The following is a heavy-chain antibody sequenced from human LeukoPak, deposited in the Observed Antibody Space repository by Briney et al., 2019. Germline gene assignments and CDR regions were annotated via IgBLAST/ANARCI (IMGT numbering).Heavy chain of an antibody. V-gene: IGHV1-69*04. CDR2: IIPILGIA. D-gene: IGHD2-15*01. Sequence: ASVKVSCKASGDTFSSYAISWVRQAPGQGLEWMGRIIPILGIANYAQKFQGRVTITADKSTSTAYMELSSLRSEDTAVYYCARELRRGYCSGGSCYKPDYYYYGMDVWGQGTTVTVSS. CDR1: GDTFSSYA. J-gene: IGHJ6*02. CDR3: ARELRRGYCSGGSCYKPDYYYYGMDV.